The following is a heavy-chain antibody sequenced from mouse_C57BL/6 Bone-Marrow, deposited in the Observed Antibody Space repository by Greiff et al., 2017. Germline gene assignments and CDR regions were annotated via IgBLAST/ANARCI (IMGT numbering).Heavy chain of an antibody. D-gene: IGHD1-1*01. V-gene: IGHV1-19*01. CDR1: GYTFTDYY. J-gene: IGHJ4*01. Sequence: VQLQQSGPVLVKPGASVKMSCKASGYTFTDYYMNWVKQSHGKSLEWIGVINPYNGGTSYNQKFKGKATLTVDKSSSPAYMELNSLTSEDSAVYYCARVERYYYAMDYWGQGTSVTVSS. CDR2: INPYNGGT. CDR3: ARVERYYYAMDY.